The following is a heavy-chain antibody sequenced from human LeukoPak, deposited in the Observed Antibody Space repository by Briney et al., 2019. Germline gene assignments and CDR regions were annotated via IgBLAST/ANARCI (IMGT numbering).Heavy chain of an antibody. D-gene: IGHD6-6*01. Sequence: PSETLSLTCTVSGGSISSGSYYWSWIRQPAGKGLEWIGRIYTSGSTNYNPSFKSRVTISVDTSKNQFSLKLSSVTAADTAVYYCARDGGASSWSDPIYEYFQHWGQGTLVTVSS. J-gene: IGHJ1*01. V-gene: IGHV4-61*02. CDR1: GGSISSGSYY. CDR2: IYTSGST. CDR3: ARDGGASSWSDPIYEYFQH.